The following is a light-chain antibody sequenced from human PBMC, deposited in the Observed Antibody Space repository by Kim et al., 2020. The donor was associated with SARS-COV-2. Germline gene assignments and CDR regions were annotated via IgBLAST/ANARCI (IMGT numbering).Light chain of an antibody. V-gene: IGLV2-14*01. CDR2: EVN. Sequence: GRSIPMSGTGTSHDVGANDYVSWYQHHPGSAPKLLIFEVNHRPSGVSSRFSGSKSGNTASLTISTLQPTDEAHYHCSSSTTANTLVFGTGTKVTVL. CDR1: SHDVGANDY. CDR3: SSSTTANTLV. J-gene: IGLJ1*01.